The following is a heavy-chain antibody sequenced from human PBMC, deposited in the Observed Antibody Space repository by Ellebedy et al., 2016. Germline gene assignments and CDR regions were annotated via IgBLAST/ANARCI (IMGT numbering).Heavy chain of an antibody. CDR3: ASHLLQTQRGLDTALVTRVY. J-gene: IGHJ4*02. Sequence: SETLSLTCAVYGGSFSGYYWSWIRQPPGKGLEWIGEINHSESTNYNPSLKSRVTISVDTSKTQFSLKLSSVTAADTAVYYCASHLLQTQRGLDTALVTRVYWGQGTLVTVSS. V-gene: IGHV4-34*01. D-gene: IGHD5-18*01. CDR2: INHSEST. CDR1: GGSFSGYY.